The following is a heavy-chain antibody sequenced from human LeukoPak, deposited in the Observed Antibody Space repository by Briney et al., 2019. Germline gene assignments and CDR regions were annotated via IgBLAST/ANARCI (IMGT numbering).Heavy chain of an antibody. D-gene: IGHD2-15*01. CDR1: GDAVYY. CDR2: IYNNEST. J-gene: IGHJ4*02. CDR3: ARDIGNHFGGLDHYYYDY. Sequence: SETLSLTCTVSGDAVYYWNWIRQPAGKGPEWLGRIYNNESTWSNPSLKSRVSMSIDTSKNQFSLKLSSVTAADAAVYYCARDIGNHFGGLDHYYYDYWGPGTLVTVSS. V-gene: IGHV4-4*07.